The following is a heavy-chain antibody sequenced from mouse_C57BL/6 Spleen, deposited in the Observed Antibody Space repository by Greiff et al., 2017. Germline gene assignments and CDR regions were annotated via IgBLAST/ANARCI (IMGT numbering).Heavy chain of an antibody. D-gene: IGHD1-1*01. CDR2: IYPGDGDT. V-gene: IGHV1-82*01. CDR3: ARGGYGSRGGLNYAMDY. J-gene: IGHJ4*01. Sequence: VKLQESGPELVKPGASVKISCKASGYAFSSSWMNWVKQRPGKGLEWIGRIYPGDGDTNYNGKFKGKATLTADKSSSTAYMQLSSLTSEDSAVYFCARGGYGSRGGLNYAMDYWGQGTSVTVSS. CDR1: GYAFSSSW.